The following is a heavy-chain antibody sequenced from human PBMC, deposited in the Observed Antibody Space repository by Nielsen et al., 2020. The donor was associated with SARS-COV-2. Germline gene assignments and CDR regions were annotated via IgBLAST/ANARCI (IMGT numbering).Heavy chain of an antibody. CDR3: AKIGGSYWNYYYYGMDV. Sequence: GESLKISCAASGFTFSSYAMSWVRQAPGKGLEWVSAISGSGGSTYYADPVKGRFTISRDNSKNTLYLQMNSLRAEDTAVYYCAKIGGSYWNYYYYGMDVWGQGTTVTVSS. D-gene: IGHD1-26*01. CDR1: GFTFSSYA. V-gene: IGHV3-23*01. CDR2: ISGSGGST. J-gene: IGHJ6*02.